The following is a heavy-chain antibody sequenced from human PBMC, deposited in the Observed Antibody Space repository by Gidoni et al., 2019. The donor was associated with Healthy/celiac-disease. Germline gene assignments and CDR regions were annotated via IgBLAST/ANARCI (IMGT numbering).Heavy chain of an antibody. CDR2: INPNSGGT. D-gene: IGHD2-15*01. Sequence: QVQLVQSGAEVKKPGASVKVSCKASGYTFTGYYMHWVRQAPGQGLEWMGWINPNSGGTNYAQKFQGWVTMTRDTSISTAYMELSRLRSDDTAVYYCARGRSVVVVAATSDAFDIWGQGTMVTVSS. V-gene: IGHV1-2*04. CDR3: ARGRSVVVVAATSDAFDI. J-gene: IGHJ3*02. CDR1: GYTFTGYY.